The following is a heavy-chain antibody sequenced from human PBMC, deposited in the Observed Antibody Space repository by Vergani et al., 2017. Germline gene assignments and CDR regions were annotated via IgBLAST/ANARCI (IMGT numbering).Heavy chain of an antibody. J-gene: IGHJ3*02. V-gene: IGHV3-7*01. CDR3: AREGRPAYYYDSSGYWGDAFDI. Sequence: EVQLVESGGGLVQPGGSLRLSCAASGFTFSSYWMSWVRQAPGKGLEWVANIKQDGSEKYYVDSVKGRFTISRDNAKNSLYLQMNSLRAEETAVYYCAREGRPAYYYDSSGYWGDAFDIWGQGTMVTVSS. D-gene: IGHD3-22*01. CDR2: IKQDGSEK. CDR1: GFTFSSYW.